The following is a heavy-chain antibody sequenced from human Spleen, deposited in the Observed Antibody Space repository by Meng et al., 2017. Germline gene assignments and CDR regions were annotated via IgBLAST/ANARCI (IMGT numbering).Heavy chain of an antibody. CDR3: AREKVQYYDFWSGYWSPGQGKYYYGMDV. J-gene: IGHJ6*02. V-gene: IGHV4-61*01. CDR2: IYYSGST. CDR1: GGSVSSGSYY. D-gene: IGHD3-3*01. Sequence: SETLSLTCTVSGGSVSSGSYYWSWIRQPPGKGLEWIGYIYYSGSTNYNPSLKSRVTISVDTSKNQFSLKLSSVTAADTAVYYCAREKVQYYDFWSGYWSPGQGKYYYGMDVWGQGTTVTVSS.